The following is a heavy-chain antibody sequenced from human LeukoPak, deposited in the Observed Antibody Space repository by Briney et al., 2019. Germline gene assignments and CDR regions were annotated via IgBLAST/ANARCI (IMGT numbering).Heavy chain of an antibody. V-gene: IGHV3-7*01. J-gene: IGHJ4*02. CDR1: GFTFSSYW. D-gene: IGHD5-18*01. Sequence: GGSLRLSCAAPGFTFSSYWMSWVRQAPGKGLEWVANIKQDGSEKYYVDSVKGRFTISRDNAKNSLYLQMNSLRAEDTAVYYCARGHRGYSQIDYWGQGTLVTVSS. CDR3: ARGHRGYSQIDY. CDR2: IKQDGSEK.